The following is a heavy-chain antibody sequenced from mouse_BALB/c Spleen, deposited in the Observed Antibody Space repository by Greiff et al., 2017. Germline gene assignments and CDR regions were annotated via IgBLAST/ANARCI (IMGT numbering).Heavy chain of an antibody. V-gene: IGHV5-6-3*01. CDR3: AGECFYYGNFDY. D-gene: IGHD2-1*01. CDR2: INSNGGST. Sequence: EVKLVESGGGLVQPGGSLKLSCAASGFTFSSYGMSWVRQTPDKKLELVATINSNGGSTYYPDSVKGRFTISRDNAKNTLYLQMSSLKSEDTAMYYCAGECFYYGNFDYWGQGTTLTVSS. J-gene: IGHJ2*01. CDR1: GFTFSSYG.